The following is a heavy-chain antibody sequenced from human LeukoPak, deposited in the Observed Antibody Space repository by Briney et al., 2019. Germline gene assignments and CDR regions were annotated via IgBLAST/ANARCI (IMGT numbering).Heavy chain of an antibody. D-gene: IGHD6-19*01. V-gene: IGHV4-61*02. CDR2: IYTSGST. Sequence: SETLSLTCTFSGGSISSDNYYWSWIRQPAGKGLEWIGRIYTSGSTDYNPSLKSRVTISVDTSKKQFSLKLSSVTAADTAVYYCAREQRAGHFDYWGQGTLVTVSS. J-gene: IGHJ4*02. CDR3: AREQRAGHFDY. CDR1: GGSISSDNYY.